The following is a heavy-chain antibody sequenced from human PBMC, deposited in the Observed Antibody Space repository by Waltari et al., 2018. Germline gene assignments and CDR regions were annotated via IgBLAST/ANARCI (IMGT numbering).Heavy chain of an antibody. CDR2: INPNNGAK. V-gene: IGHV1-2*02. CDR3: ARDRWGESHGYGY. Sequence: QVQLVQSGVEVKKHGASVRVSYKASGYTFTVYYLHWIRQAPGQGPEWMGWINPNNGAKHYAQKFQGRVTMTRDTSINTAYLEVTSDDTAVYFCARDRWGESHGYGYWGRGTLVTVSS. CDR1: GYTFTVYY. J-gene: IGHJ4*02. D-gene: IGHD7-27*01.